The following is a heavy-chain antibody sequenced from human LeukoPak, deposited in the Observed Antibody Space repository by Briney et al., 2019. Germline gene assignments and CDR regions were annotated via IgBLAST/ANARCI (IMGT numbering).Heavy chain of an antibody. CDR3: AKDNHRDIVVVPADY. J-gene: IGHJ4*02. V-gene: IGHV3-23*01. Sequence: GGSLRLSCAASGFTFSSYVMSWVRQAPGKGLEWVSGISGSGNNTYQADSVKGRFTISRDNSKNTLYLQMNSLRAEDTAVCYCAKDNHRDIVVVPADYWGQGTLVTVSS. D-gene: IGHD2-2*01. CDR2: ISGSGNNT. CDR1: GFTFSSYV.